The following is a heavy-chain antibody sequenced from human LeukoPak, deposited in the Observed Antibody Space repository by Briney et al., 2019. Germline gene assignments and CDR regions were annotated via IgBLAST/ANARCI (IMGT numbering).Heavy chain of an antibody. CDR2: ISYNGINK. CDR1: GFTFSNYA. Sequence: GGSLRLSCAASGFTFSNYAMHWVRQAPGKGLAWVAIISYNGINKYYADSVKGRFTISQDNSKNTLYLHMNSLRAEDTAVYYCARDGSSSTQHGYYYYYYYMDVWGKGTTVTVSS. V-gene: IGHV3-30*04. D-gene: IGHD2-2*01. J-gene: IGHJ6*03. CDR3: ARDGSSSTQHGYYYYYYYMDV.